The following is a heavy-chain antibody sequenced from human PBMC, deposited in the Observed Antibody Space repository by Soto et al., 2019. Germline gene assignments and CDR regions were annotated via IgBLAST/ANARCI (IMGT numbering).Heavy chain of an antibody. CDR1: GFTFSSYG. CDR2: ISYDGINK. D-gene: IGHD3-16*02. J-gene: IGHJ6*02. V-gene: IGHV3-30*03. CDR3: ARGTYYDYVWGSYPSHGMDV. Sequence: GGSLRLSCAASGFTFSSYGMHWVRQAPGKGLEWVAIISYDGINKYYGDSVKGRFTISRDNSKNTLYLQMNSLRAEDTAVYYCARGTYYDYVWGSYPSHGMDVWGQGTTVTVSS.